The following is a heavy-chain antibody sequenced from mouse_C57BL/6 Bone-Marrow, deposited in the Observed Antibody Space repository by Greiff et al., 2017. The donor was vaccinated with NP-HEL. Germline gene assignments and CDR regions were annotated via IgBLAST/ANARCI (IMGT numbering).Heavy chain of an antibody. D-gene: IGHD2-12*01. V-gene: IGHV5-4*01. Sequence: DVHLVESGGGLVKPGGSLKLSCAASGFTFSSYAMSWVRQTPEKRLEWVATISDGGSYTYYPDNVKGRFTISRDNAKNNLYLQMSHLKSEDTAMYYCARDYEYYAMDYWGQGTSVTVSS. CDR2: ISDGGSYT. CDR3: ARDYEYYAMDY. J-gene: IGHJ4*01. CDR1: GFTFSSYA.